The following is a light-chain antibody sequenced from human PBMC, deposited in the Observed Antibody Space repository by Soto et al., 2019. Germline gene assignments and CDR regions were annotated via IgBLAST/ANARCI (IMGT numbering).Light chain of an antibody. CDR2: GAS. Sequence: EIVLTQSPGTLSLSPGERATLSCRASQSVSSGYLAWYQQKPGQAPRLLIYGASSRATGIPDRFSGSGSGTDFTLTISRLEPEDFAVYYCQQYGSSGYTFGQGTKLETK. CDR3: QQYGSSGYT. V-gene: IGKV3-20*01. J-gene: IGKJ2*01. CDR1: QSVSSGY.